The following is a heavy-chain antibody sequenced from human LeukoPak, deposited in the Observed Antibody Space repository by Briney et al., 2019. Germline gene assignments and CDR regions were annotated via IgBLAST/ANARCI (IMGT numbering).Heavy chain of an antibody. Sequence: PSETLSLTCAVYGGSFSGYYWSWIRQPPGKGLEWIGEINHSGSTNYNPSLKSRVTISVDTSKNQFSLKLTSVTAADTAVYYCARHLRAGSPLFDYWGQGTLVTVSS. J-gene: IGHJ4*02. V-gene: IGHV4-34*01. CDR3: ARHLRAGSPLFDY. CDR2: INHSGST. CDR1: GGSFSGYY. D-gene: IGHD3-10*01.